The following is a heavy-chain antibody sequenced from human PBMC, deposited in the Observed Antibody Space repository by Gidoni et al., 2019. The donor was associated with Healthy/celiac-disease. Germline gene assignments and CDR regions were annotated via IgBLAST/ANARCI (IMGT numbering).Heavy chain of an antibody. V-gene: IGHV3-9*01. CDR3: AKDMIGYCSSTSCYGVAFDY. CDR2: ISWNSGSI. CDR1: GFTFDDYA. D-gene: IGHD2-2*01. J-gene: IGHJ4*02. Sequence: EVQLVESGGGLVQPGRSLRLSCAASGFTFDDYAMHWVRQAPGKGLEWVSGISWNSGSIGYADSVKGRFTISRDNAKNSLYLQMNSLRAEDTALYYCAKDMIGYCSSTSCYGVAFDYWGQGTLVTVSS.